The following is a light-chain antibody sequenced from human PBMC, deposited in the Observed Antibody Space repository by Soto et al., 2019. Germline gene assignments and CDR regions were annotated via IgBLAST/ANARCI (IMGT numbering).Light chain of an antibody. CDR2: GAS. CDR3: QQYGDSPST. V-gene: IGKV3-20*01. Sequence: EVVLTQSPGTLSLSPGXRATLSCRASQIFSSDYLAWYQQKPGQAPRLLIYGASTRATHIPDRFSGSGSGTDFTLTISRLEPEDSAVYLCQQYGDSPSTFGQGTKVDTK. CDR1: QIFSSDY. J-gene: IGKJ2*01.